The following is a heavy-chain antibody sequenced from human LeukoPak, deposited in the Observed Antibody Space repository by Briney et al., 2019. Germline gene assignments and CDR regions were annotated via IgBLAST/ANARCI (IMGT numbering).Heavy chain of an antibody. D-gene: IGHD6-19*01. CDR2: VFVTGST. Sequence: PSETLSLTCSFSGGSISSYYWSWIRQSAGKGLEWIGRVFVTGSTDYKPSLKSRVTMSIDASKNQFSLQLRSVTAADTAVYYCARDFSSGWPMTYYHHCIDVWGKGTLVTVSS. CDR1: GGSISSYY. CDR3: ARDFSSGWPMTYYHHCIDV. V-gene: IGHV4-4*07. J-gene: IGHJ6*03.